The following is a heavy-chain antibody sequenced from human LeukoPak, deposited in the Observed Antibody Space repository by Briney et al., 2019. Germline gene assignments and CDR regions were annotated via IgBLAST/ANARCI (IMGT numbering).Heavy chain of an antibody. CDR2: VSGTTTDT. CDR3: ARGSATTMDPDY. D-gene: IGHD5-18*01. Sequence: PGGSLRLSCVASGFPFSDYYMNWIRQVPGKGLEWFSYVSGTTTDTSHADSVKGRFTISRDNAKNSLYLQMNSLRAEDTAVYYCARGSATTMDPDYWGQGTLVTVSS. V-gene: IGHV3-11*05. CDR1: GFPFSDYY. J-gene: IGHJ4*02.